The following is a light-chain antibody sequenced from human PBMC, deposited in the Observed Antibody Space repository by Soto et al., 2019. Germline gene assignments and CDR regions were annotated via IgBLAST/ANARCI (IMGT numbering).Light chain of an antibody. J-gene: IGLJ1*01. Sequence: QSVLTQPASVSGSHGQSITISCTGTSSDVGSYNFVSWYQQHPGKAPKVMIYEGSKRPSGVSNRFSGSKSGNTASLTISGLQAEDEADYYCCSYAGSSTWVFGTGTKLTVL. CDR1: SSDVGSYNF. CDR3: CSYAGSSTWV. CDR2: EGS. V-gene: IGLV2-23*01.